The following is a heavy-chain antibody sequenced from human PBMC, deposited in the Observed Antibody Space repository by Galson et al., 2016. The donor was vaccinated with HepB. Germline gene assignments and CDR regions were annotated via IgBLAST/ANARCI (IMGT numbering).Heavy chain of an antibody. Sequence: SLRLSCAASGFSLSNSAMHWVRQAPGKGLEWVAKISYDAKNVYYAESVRGRSAISRDYSKNALYLEMNSLRVEDTAVNYCAADATTIVTAFDYWGQGTLVAVSS. V-gene: IGHV3-30*03. D-gene: IGHD2-21*02. CDR1: GFSLSNSA. CDR3: AADATTIVTAFDY. CDR2: ISYDAKNV. J-gene: IGHJ4*02.